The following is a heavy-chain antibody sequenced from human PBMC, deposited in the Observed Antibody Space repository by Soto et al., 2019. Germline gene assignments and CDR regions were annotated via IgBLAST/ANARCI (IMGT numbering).Heavy chain of an antibody. CDR1: GYSFTSYW. J-gene: IGHJ6*02. D-gene: IGHD5-12*01. V-gene: IGHV5-10-1*01. CDR2: IDPSDSYT. Sequence: EVQLVQSGAEVKKPGESLRISCKGSGYSFTSYWISWVRQMPGKGLEWMGRIDPSDSYTNYSPSFQGHVTISADKSISTACRQLSSLEASDTAMYYCARLAMATRRGYYGMDVWGQGTTVTVSS. CDR3: ARLAMATRRGYYGMDV.